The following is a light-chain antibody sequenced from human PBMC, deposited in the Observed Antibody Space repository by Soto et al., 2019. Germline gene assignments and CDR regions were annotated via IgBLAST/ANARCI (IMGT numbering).Light chain of an antibody. CDR3: SSYTSSSTLYV. CDR2: DVS. Sequence: QSVLTQPASVSGSPGQSITISCTGTSSDVGGYNYVSWYQQHPGKAPKLMIYDVSNQPSGVSHRFSGSKSGNTASLTISGRQAAEEADYYCSSYTSSSTLYVFGTGTKLTVL. V-gene: IGLV2-14*01. J-gene: IGLJ1*01. CDR1: SSDVGGYNY.